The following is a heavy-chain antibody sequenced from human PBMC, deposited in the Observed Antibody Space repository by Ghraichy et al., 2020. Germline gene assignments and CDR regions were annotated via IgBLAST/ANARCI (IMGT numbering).Heavy chain of an antibody. D-gene: IGHD6-13*01. CDR2: IYFSGST. Sequence: SQTLSLTCTISGGSISSYYWNWLRQPPGKGLEWIGCIYFSGSTSYNPSLKSRVTISLDTSKNQFSLKLNSVTAADTAVYYCARVSRSSWFWDLWGQGTLVTVSS. CDR3: ARVSRSSWFWDL. J-gene: IGHJ5*02. V-gene: IGHV4-59*01. CDR1: GGSISSYY.